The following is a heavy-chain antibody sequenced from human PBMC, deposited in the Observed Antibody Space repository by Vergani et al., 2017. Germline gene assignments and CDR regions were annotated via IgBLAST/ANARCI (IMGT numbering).Heavy chain of an antibody. CDR2: IRSKAYGWTT. V-gene: IGHV3-49*03. CDR3: TRDLFGCSGGSCYSDAFDI. D-gene: IGHD2-15*01. Sequence: EVQLVESGGGLVQPGRSLRLSCTASGFTFGDYAMSWFRQAPGKGLEWVGFIRSKAYGWTTEYAASVKCRFTISRDDSKSIAYLQMNSLKTEATAVYYCTRDLFGCSGGSCYSDAFDIWGQGTMVTVSS. J-gene: IGHJ3*02. CDR1: GFTFGDYA.